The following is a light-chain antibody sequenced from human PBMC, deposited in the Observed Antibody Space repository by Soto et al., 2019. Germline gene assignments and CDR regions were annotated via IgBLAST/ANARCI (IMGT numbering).Light chain of an antibody. CDR2: AAS. CDR1: QGISSY. J-gene: IGKJ1*01. V-gene: IGKV1-39*01. Sequence: DIQMSQSPSSLSASVGDRVTITCRASQGISSYLNCYQQKSGKAPKLLIYAASSLQSGVPSGFIGSGSETDFTLTISSLQPEDYATYACQQSYSTTWTFGQGTKVEIK. CDR3: QQSYSTTWT.